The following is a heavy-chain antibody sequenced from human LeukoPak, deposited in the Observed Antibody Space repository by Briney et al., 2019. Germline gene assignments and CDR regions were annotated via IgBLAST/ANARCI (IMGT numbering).Heavy chain of an antibody. J-gene: IGHJ6*02. V-gene: IGHV3-74*01. CDR2: INSDGSWT. CDR1: GNYW. Sequence: GGSLRLSCAASGNYWMHWVRQVPGKGLVWVSHINSDGSWTSYADSVKGRFTISKDNAKNTVYLQMNSLRAEDTAVYYCAKNTVYYYYYDMDVWGQGTTVTVSS. CDR3: AKNTVYYYYYDMDV. D-gene: IGHD2-8*02.